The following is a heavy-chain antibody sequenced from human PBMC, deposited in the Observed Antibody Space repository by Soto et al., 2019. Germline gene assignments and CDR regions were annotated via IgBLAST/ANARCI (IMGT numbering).Heavy chain of an antibody. CDR2: IHYSVST. V-gene: IGHV4-30-4*01. D-gene: IGHD5-18*01. J-gene: IGHJ6*02. CDR1: GGSITSGDYY. Sequence: SETLSLTCTVSGGSITSGDYYWTWIRQPPGKGLEWIGYIHYSVSTYYNTPLKSRVTISVDTSKNQFPLKLTSVTAADTAVYYCARVDTARAGYGMDVWGQGNTVTVS. CDR3: ARVDTARAGYGMDV.